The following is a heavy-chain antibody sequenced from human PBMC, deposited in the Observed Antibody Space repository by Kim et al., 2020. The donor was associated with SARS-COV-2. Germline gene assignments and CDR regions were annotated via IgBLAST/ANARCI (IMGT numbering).Heavy chain of an antibody. CDR3: ARNNAYSSGWLPFDY. V-gene: IGHV5-10-1*01. D-gene: IGHD6-19*01. J-gene: IGHJ4*02. Sequence: PSFQGHVTISADKSISTAYLQWSSLKASDTAMYYCARNNAYSSGWLPFDYWGQGTLVTVSS.